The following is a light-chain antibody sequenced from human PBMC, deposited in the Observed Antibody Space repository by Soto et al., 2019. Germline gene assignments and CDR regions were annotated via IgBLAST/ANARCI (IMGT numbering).Light chain of an antibody. CDR2: AAS. CDR3: QQLNSYRLT. V-gene: IGKV1-5*01. Sequence: DIQMTQSPSTLSASVGDRVTITCRASQSISSWLAWYQQKPGKAPKLLIYAASTLQSGVPSRFSGSGSGTDFSLSINSLQPEDFATYYCQQLNSYRLTFGGGTKVDIK. J-gene: IGKJ4*01. CDR1: QSISSW.